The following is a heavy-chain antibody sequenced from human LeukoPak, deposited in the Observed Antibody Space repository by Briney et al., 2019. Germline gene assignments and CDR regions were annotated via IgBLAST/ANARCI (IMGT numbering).Heavy chain of an antibody. CDR3: ASHYYGSGSYYNSPVY. CDR1: GGSISSYY. CDR2: IYYTGST. J-gene: IGHJ4*02. D-gene: IGHD3-10*01. Sequence: SETLSLTCTVSGGSISSYYWSWIRQSPGKGLEWIGYIYYTGSTNYNPSLKSRVTISVDTSKNQFSLKLSSVTAADTAVYYCASHYYGSGSYYNSPVYWGQGTLVTVSS. V-gene: IGHV4-59*12.